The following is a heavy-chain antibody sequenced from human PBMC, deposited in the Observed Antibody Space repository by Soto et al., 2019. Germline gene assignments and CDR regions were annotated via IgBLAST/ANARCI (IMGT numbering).Heavy chain of an antibody. D-gene: IGHD3-3*01. CDR3: AREGAVFWSGSYEYYFYGMDV. CDR1: GFTFSSYG. CDR2: VSYDGSNQ. J-gene: IGHJ6*02. V-gene: IGHV3-30*03. Sequence: QVQLVESGGGVVQPGRSLRLSCAASGFTFSSYGMHWVRQAPGKGLEWVAIVSYDGSNQYYADSVKGRFTISRDNFKNTLYLQMNSLRVEDTGIYYCAREGAVFWSGSYEYYFYGMDVWGQGTTVTVSS.